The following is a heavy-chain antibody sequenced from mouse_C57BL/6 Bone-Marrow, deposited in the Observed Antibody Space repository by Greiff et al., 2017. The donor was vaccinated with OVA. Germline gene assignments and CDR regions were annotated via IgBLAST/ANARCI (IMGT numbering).Heavy chain of an antibody. CDR2: IHPSDNDT. CDR1: GYTFTSYW. V-gene: IGHV1-74*01. CDR3: AICYYYGSSYLDD. Sequence: VQLQQPGAELVKPGASVKVSCKASGYTFTSYWMHWVKQRPGQGLEWIGRIHPSDNDTNYNQKFKGKATLTVDKSSSTAYMQLSSLTSEDSAVYYCAICYYYGSSYLDDWGQGTTLTVSS. J-gene: IGHJ2*01. D-gene: IGHD1-1*01.